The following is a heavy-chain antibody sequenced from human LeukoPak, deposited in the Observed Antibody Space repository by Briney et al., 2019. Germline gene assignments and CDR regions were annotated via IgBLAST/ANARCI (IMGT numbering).Heavy chain of an antibody. CDR3: ARDLNFDTNWFDP. CDR1: GGSISSYY. CDR2: IYYSGST. J-gene: IGHJ5*02. Sequence: SETLSLTCTVSGGSISSYYWSWIRQPPGKGLEWIEYIYYSGSTNYNPSLKSRVTISVDTSKNQFSLKLSSVTAADTAVYYCARDLNFDTNWFDPWGQGTLVTVSS. V-gene: IGHV4-59*01. D-gene: IGHD3-9*01.